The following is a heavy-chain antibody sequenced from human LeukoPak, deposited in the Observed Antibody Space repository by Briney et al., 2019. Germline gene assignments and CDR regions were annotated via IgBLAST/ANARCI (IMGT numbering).Heavy chain of an antibody. Sequence: AGGSLRLSCAASGFTVSSNYMSWVRQAPGKGLEWVSVIYSGGNTYHADSVKGRFTISRDSSKNKVYLQMNSLRAEDTAVYYCARDDVTTVTWGAFDIWGQGTMVTVSS. D-gene: IGHD4-11*01. CDR2: IYSGGNT. V-gene: IGHV3-66*01. CDR1: GFTVSSNY. CDR3: ARDDVTTVTWGAFDI. J-gene: IGHJ3*02.